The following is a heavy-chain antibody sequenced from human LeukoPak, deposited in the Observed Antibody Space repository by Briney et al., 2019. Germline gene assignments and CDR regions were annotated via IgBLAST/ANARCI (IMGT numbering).Heavy chain of an antibody. CDR1: GGSFSGYY. V-gene: IGHV4-34*01. CDR2: INHSGST. Sequence: SETLSLTCAVYGGSFSGYYWSWIRQPPGKGLEWIGEINHSGSTNYNPSLKSRVTISVDTSKNQFPLKLSSVTAADTAVYYCATLVPAAIGTRSFDYWGQGTLVTVSS. D-gene: IGHD2-2*02. CDR3: ATLVPAAIGTRSFDY. J-gene: IGHJ4*02.